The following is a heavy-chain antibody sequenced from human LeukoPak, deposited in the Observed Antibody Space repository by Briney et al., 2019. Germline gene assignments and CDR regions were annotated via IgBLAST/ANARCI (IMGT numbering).Heavy chain of an antibody. CDR3: ARVVAARLYNWFDP. V-gene: IGHV1-8*01. J-gene: IGHJ5*02. CDR2: MNPNSGNT. Sequence: GASVKVSCKASGYTFTSYDINWVRQATGQGLEWMGWMNPNSGNTGYAQKFQGRVTMTRNTSISTAYMELSSLRSEDTAVYYCARVVAARLYNWFDPWGRGTLVTVSS. D-gene: IGHD6-6*01. CDR1: GYTFTSYD.